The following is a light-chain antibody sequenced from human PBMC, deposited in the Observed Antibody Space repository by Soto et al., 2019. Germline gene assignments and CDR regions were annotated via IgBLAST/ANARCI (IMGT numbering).Light chain of an antibody. CDR2: SAS. V-gene: IGKV1-27*01. Sequence: DIQMTQSPSSLSASVGDRVTITCRASQGISNNLAWYQQKPGKVPKLLIYSASTLQSGVPSRFSGSGSETDFTLTISSLQPEAVAAYYCQKYNSAPYTFGQGTKLEIK. J-gene: IGKJ2*01. CDR3: QKYNSAPYT. CDR1: QGISNN.